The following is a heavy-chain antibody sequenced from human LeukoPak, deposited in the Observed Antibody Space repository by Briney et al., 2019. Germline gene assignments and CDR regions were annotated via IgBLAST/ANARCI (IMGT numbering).Heavy chain of an antibody. CDR2: IIPIFGTA. D-gene: IGHD5-24*01. V-gene: IGHV1-69*06. CDR1: GGTFSSYA. J-gene: IGHJ5*02. CDR3: ARDNSVRDEAWWFNP. Sequence: SVKVSCKASGGTFSSYAISCVRQAPGQGLEWMGGIIPIFGTANYAQKFQGRVTITADKSTSTAYMELSSLRSEDTAVYYCARDNSVRDEAWWFNPWGQGTLVTVSS.